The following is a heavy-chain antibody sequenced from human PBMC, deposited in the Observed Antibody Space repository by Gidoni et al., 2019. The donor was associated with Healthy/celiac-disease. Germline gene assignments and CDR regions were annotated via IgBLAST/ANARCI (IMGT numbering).Heavy chain of an antibody. Sequence: HVRLVQSVAEVEKPASSVEVSRTASFCTFRSHPISRVRQAPGQGLEWLGGIITICGTANYAQKCQGRVTITADESTSTAYMELSSLRSEDTAVYYCARENRKWIQRNYGMDVWGQGTTVTVSS. V-gene: IGHV1-69*01. CDR3: ARENRKWIQRNYGMDV. CDR2: IITICGTA. CDR1: FCTFRSHP. D-gene: IGHD5-18*01. J-gene: IGHJ6*02.